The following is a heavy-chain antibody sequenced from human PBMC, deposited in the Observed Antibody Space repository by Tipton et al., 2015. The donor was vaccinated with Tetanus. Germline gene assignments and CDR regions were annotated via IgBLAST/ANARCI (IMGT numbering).Heavy chain of an antibody. D-gene: IGHD2-15*01. J-gene: IGHJ4*02. V-gene: IGHV3-33*01. CDR3: AREADCSGGSCFSGDFDN. CDR2: SWYEGTDK. CDR1: GFIFSSYG. Sequence: CAASGFIFSSYGIHWVRQAPGKGLEWVAVSWYEGTDKYYADSVKGRFTISRDNSKNTLYLQMNSLRAEDTAVYYCAREADCSGGSCFSGDFDNWGQGTQVTVSS.